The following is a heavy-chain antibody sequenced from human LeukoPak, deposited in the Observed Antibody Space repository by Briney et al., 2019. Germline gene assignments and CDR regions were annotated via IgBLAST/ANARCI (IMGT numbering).Heavy chain of an antibody. CDR3: ATHYYYDSSGYYPYRY. CDR1: GYTFTSYG. D-gene: IGHD3-22*01. J-gene: IGHJ4*02. CDR2: INPNSGGT. V-gene: IGHV1-2*02. Sequence: ASVKVSCKASGYTFTSYGFSWVRQAPGQGLEWMGWINPNSGGTNYAQKFQGRVTVTRDTSISTAYMELSRLRSDDTAVYYCATHYYYDSSGYYPYRYWGQGTLVTVSS.